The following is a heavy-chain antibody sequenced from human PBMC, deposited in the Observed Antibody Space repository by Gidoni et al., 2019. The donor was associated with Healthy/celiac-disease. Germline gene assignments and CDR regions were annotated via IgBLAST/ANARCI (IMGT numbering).Heavy chain of an antibody. Sequence: QVQLVESGGGLVKPGGSLRLSGAAAGFTFSDYDMRWTRQAPGKGLEWVSYISSRGSTIYYADSVKGRFTISRDNAKNSLYLQMNSLRAEDTAVYYCARDWPLGPAAIQPGRYYYGMDVWGQGTTVTVSS. D-gene: IGHD2-2*02. CDR1: GFTFSDYD. V-gene: IGHV3-11*01. J-gene: IGHJ6*02. CDR3: ARDWPLGPAAIQPGRYYYGMDV. CDR2: ISSRGSTI.